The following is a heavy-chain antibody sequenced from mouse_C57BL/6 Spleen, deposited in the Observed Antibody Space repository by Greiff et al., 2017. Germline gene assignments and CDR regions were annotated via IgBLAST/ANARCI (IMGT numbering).Heavy chain of an antibody. V-gene: IGHV2-9-1*01. D-gene: IGHD2-3*01. CDR1: GFSLTSYA. J-gene: IGHJ4*01. Sequence: VQLVESGPGLVAPSQSLSITCTVSGFSLTSYAISWVRQPPGKGLEWLGVIWTGGGTNYNSALKSRLSISKDNSKSQVFLKMNSLQTDDTARYDCARGIYDGYYADAMDYWGQGTSVTVSS. CDR3: ARGIYDGYYADAMDY. CDR2: IWTGGGT.